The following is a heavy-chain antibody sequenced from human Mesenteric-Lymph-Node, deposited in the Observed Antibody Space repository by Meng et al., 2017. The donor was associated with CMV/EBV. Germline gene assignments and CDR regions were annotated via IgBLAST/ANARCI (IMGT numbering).Heavy chain of an antibody. Sequence: AAGFTISDHDMTWRRQARGKGLEWVSYISTSSRYTNYEDSVKGRFTISRDNAKNSLYRQMNSLRAEDTAVYYCARGGNYPNYYFDYWGQGTLVTVSS. V-gene: IGHV3-11*06. J-gene: IGHJ4*02. D-gene: IGHD1-7*01. CDR2: ISTSSRYT. CDR1: GFTISDHD. CDR3: ARGGNYPNYYFDY.